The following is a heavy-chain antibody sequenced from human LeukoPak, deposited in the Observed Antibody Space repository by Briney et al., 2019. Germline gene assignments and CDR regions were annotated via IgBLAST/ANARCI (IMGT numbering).Heavy chain of an antibody. CDR3: ARVDEKFQDSGYRSFDS. D-gene: IGHD3-22*01. CDR2: IKRDSSET. V-gene: IGHV3-7*01. J-gene: IGHJ4*02. CDR1: GFMFRSHW. Sequence: GGSLRLSCAASGFMFRSHWMSWVRQAPGKGLEWVANIKRDSSETWYLDSVKGRFTVYRDNGRNSLYLQMGGVRDEDTAVYYCARVDEKFQDSGYRSFDSWGQGTPVSVS.